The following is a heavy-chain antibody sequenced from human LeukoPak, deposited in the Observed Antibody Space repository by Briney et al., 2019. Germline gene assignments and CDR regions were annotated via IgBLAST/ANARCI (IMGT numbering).Heavy chain of an antibody. Sequence: GGSLRLSCAASGFTFSSYSMNWVRQAPGKGLEWVSSISSSSSYIYYADSVKGRLTISRDNAKNSLYLQMNSLRAEDTAVYYCARDGDYYGSGSYPLYYFDYWGQGTLVTVSS. CDR2: ISSSSSYI. V-gene: IGHV3-21*01. CDR1: GFTFSSYS. J-gene: IGHJ4*02. D-gene: IGHD3-10*01. CDR3: ARDGDYYGSGSYPLYYFDY.